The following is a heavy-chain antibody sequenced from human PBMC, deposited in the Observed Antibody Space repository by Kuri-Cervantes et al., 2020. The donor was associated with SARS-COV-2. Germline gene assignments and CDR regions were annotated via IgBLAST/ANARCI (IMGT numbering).Heavy chain of an antibody. Sequence: GESLKISCAVSGFTFNSYAMSWVRQAPGRGLEWVSGISGRGGSTYYADSVKGRFTISRDNSKNTLFLQMSSLRAEDTAVYYCAKDPRSSGWYDYWGQGTLVTCSS. CDR1: GFTFNSYA. V-gene: IGHV3-23*01. CDR2: ISGRGGST. D-gene: IGHD6-19*01. CDR3: AKDPRSSGWYDY. J-gene: IGHJ4*02.